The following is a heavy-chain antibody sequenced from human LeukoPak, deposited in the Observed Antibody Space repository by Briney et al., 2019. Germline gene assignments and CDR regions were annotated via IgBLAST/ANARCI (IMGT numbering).Heavy chain of an antibody. CDR2: IYYSGTT. V-gene: IGHV4-39*07. CDR3: ARGGYSSSGLDY. CDR1: GGSISSGSYY. D-gene: IGHD6-6*01. J-gene: IGHJ4*02. Sequence: SETLSLTCTVSGGSISSGSYYWGWIRQPPGKGLDWIGSIYYSGTTYYNPSLKSRVAISVDTSKNQFSLKLNSVTAADTAVYYCARGGYSSSGLDYWGQGTLVTVSS.